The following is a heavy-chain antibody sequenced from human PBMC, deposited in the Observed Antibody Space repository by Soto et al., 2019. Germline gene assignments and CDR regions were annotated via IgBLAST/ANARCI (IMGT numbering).Heavy chain of an antibody. Sequence: QLHLVQSGAVVKKPGASVTVSCSASGYPVTAYYMHWVRQAPGRGLEWMGGINPATGAAKYTQTFQGRVNMTRDTSTSTVFMELCGLTSEDTAVFYWARGGGVGVAGSAAFDMWGQGTVVTVSS. J-gene: IGHJ3*02. CDR2: INPATGAA. V-gene: IGHV1-2*02. CDR1: GYPVTAYY. D-gene: IGHD3-3*01. CDR3: ARGGGVGVAGSAAFDM.